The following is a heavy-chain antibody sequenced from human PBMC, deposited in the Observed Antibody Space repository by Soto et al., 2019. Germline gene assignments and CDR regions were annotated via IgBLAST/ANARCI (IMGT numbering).Heavy chain of an antibody. CDR1: GFTFSSYA. J-gene: IGHJ5*02. Sequence: PGGSLRLSCAASGFTFSSYAMHWVRQAPGKGLEWVAVISYDGSNKYYADSVKGRFTISRDNSKNTLYLQMNSLRAEDTAVYYCATPPSYYDFWSGYHDLGPQRVMSSWGQGTLVTVSS. CDR3: ATPPSYYDFWSGYHDLGPQRVMSS. V-gene: IGHV3-30-3*01. CDR2: ISYDGSNK. D-gene: IGHD3-3*01.